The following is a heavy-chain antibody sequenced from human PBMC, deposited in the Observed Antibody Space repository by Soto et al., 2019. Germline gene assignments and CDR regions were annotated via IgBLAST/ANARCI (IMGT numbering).Heavy chain of an antibody. CDR3: ARGAFGAYYFDY. CDR1: GFTFSIYW. J-gene: IGHJ4*02. V-gene: IGHV3-74*01. D-gene: IGHD3-3*01. CDR2: INTDGTTT. Sequence: PGGSLRLSCAASGFTFSIYWIHWVRQAPGKGLVWLSRINTDGTTTIYADSGKGRFAISRDNARNTVHLQMNSLTAEDTAVYYCARGAFGAYYFDYWGQGTLXTVSS.